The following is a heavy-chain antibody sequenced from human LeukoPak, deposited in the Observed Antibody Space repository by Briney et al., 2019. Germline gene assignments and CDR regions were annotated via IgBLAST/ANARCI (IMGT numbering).Heavy chain of an antibody. CDR1: GGSFSGYY. V-gene: IGHV4-34*01. J-gene: IGHJ4*02. CDR2: INHSGST. Sequence: PSETLSLTCAVYGGSFSGYYWSWIRQPPGKGLEWIGEINHSGSTNYNPSLQSRVTISIDTSRTQFSLRLRSVTAADTAIYYCARPDINWGQGTLVTVSS. CDR3: ARPDIN. D-gene: IGHD1-14*01.